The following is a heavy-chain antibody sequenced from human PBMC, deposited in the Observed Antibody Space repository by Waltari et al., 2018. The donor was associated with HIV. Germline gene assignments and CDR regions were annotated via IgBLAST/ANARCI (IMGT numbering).Heavy chain of an antibody. CDR1: GASVPRGQHS. J-gene: IGHJ4*02. CDR3: AREVYCSGASCSTHYFFDF. Sequence: QVQLQASGPRLVKPSQTLSVTCTVSGASVPRGQHSWTWIRQAPGGGLEWIGYIYYTGSTYYSPSLKSRLSMSLDKSKNQFSLRLTSVTAADTAIYYCAREVYCSGASCSTHYFFDFWGQGILVPVSS. D-gene: IGHD2-15*01. V-gene: IGHV4-30-4*08. CDR2: IYYTGST.